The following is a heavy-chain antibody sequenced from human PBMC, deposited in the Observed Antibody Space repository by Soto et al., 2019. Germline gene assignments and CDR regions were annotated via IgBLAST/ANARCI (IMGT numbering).Heavy chain of an antibody. CDR1: GFTFRNYA. CDR2: ISYDGSNK. CDR3: ARGDREDIAVVVGVRPGEYGVDV. V-gene: IGHV3-30-3*01. Sequence: QVQLVESGGGVVQPGRSLRLSCAASGFTFRNYAMHWVSQAPGKGLECVAVISYDGSNKFYRDYVKGRFTISRDNSKNTLYLQINSLIYEDTAVYYCARGDREDIAVVVGVRPGEYGVDVWGQGTTVTVSS. J-gene: IGHJ6*02. D-gene: IGHD2-15*01.